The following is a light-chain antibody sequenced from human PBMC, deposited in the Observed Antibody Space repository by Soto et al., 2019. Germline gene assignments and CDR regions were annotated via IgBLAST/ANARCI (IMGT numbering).Light chain of an antibody. CDR2: APS. J-gene: IGKJ5*01. CDR3: QQSYTTASIT. CDR1: QSISRN. V-gene: IGKV1-39*01. Sequence: DIQMTQSPSSLSASVGDRVTITCRASQSISRNLNWYQHKPGKAPKLLIYAPSSLQNGVPSRFSGGGSGTEFTLSFSSLQPEDFGTYYCQQSYTTASITFGQGTRLEIK.